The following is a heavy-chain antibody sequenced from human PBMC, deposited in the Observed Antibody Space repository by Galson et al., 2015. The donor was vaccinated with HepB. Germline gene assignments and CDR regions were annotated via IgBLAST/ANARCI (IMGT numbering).Heavy chain of an antibody. D-gene: IGHD2-21*02. V-gene: IGHV1-46*03. CDR3: ARARPQRGGDPPGHYFDY. CDR2: INPSGGST. CDR1: GYTFTSYY. Sequence: SVKVSCKASGYTFTSYYMHWVRQAPGQGLEWMGIINPSGGSTSYAQKFQGRVTMTRDTSTSTVYMELSSLRSEDTAVYYCARARPQRGGDPPGHYFDYWGQGTLVTVSS. J-gene: IGHJ4*02.